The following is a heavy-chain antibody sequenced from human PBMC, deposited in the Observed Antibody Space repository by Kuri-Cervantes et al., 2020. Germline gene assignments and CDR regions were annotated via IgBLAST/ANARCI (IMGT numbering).Heavy chain of an antibody. Sequence: ASVKVSCKASGYTFTSYGISWVRQATGQGLEWMGWMNPNSGNTGYAQKFQGRVTMTRNTSISTAYMELSSLRSEDTAVYYCARYREITMVRGVIITGSYYYYGMDVWGQGTTVTVSS. CDR3: ARYREITMVRGVIITGSYYYYGMDV. CDR2: MNPNSGNT. CDR1: GYTFTSYG. J-gene: IGHJ6*02. D-gene: IGHD3-10*01. V-gene: IGHV1-8*02.